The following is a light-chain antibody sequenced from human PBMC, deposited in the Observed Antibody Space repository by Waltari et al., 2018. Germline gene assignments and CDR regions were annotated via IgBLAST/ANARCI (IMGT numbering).Light chain of an antibody. CDR2: GAT. CDR3: QQSFTTLRT. Sequence: IQMTQSPSSLSASVGDRVTISCRAGQSTSVYFNCYQQKHGEAPTHLIHGATTVANGVPTRFRCSGSGTDFTLTISTLQPEHFATYFGQQSFTTLRTFGQGTEVDIK. CDR1: QSTSVY. V-gene: IGKV1-39*01. J-gene: IGKJ1*01.